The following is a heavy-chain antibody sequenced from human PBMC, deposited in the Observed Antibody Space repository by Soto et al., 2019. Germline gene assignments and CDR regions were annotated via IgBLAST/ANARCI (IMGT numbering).Heavy chain of an antibody. D-gene: IGHD6-13*01. CDR1: GYTFTGYY. V-gene: IGHV1-2*02. J-gene: IGHJ5*02. Sequence: ASVKVSCKASGYTFTGYYMHWVRQAPGQGLEWMGWINPNSGGTNYAQKFQGRVTMTRDTSISTAYMELSRLRSDDTAVYYCARADSSWYCFDPWGQGTLVTVSS. CDR3: ARADSSWYCFDP. CDR2: INPNSGGT.